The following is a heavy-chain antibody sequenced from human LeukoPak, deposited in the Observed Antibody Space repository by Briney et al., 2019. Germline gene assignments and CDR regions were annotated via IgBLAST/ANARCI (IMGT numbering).Heavy chain of an antibody. CDR1: GGSFSGYY. D-gene: IGHD3-3*01. V-gene: IGHV4-34*01. Sequence: PSETLSLTCAVYGGSFSGYYWSWIRQPPGKGLEWIGEINHSGSTNYNPSLKSRVTISVDTSKNQFSLKLSSVTAADTAVYYCARVYYDFWSGYSAAFDYWGQGTLVTVSS. J-gene: IGHJ4*02. CDR3: ARVYYDFWSGYSAAFDY. CDR2: INHSGST.